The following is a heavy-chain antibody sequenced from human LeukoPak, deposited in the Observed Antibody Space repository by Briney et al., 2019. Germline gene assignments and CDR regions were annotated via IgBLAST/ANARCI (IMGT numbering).Heavy chain of an antibody. CDR2: IHNTGST. J-gene: IGHJ4*02. V-gene: IGHV4-39*01. CDR1: GGSISSVAYY. D-gene: IGHD3-3*01. Sequence: SETLSLTCTVSGGSISSVAYYWGWIRQPPGKGLEWIATIHNTGSTYYNPSLKSRITISIHASRNQIYLELNSVTAADTAIYYCAKSHLGVPHDYWGQGTLVTVSS. CDR3: AKSHLGVPHDY.